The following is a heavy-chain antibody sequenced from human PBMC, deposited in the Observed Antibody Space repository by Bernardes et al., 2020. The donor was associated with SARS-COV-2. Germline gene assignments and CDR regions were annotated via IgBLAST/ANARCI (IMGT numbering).Heavy chain of an antibody. CDR3: ARDRITMIVVVTGGFDY. CDR2: ISYDRSNK. V-gene: IGHV3-30-3*01. D-gene: IGHD3-22*01. J-gene: IGHJ4*02. Sequence: FKRLSRAASRFTCRSYARHWVRPAPGKGLAWVAVISYDRSNKYYADSVKGRFTISRDNAKNTLYLQMNSLRAEDTAVYYCARDRITMIVVVTGGFDYWGQGTLVTVSS. CDR1: RFTCRSYA.